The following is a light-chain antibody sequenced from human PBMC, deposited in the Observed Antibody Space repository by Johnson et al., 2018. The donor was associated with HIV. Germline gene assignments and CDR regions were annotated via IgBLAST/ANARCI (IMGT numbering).Light chain of an antibody. CDR1: SSNIGNNY. J-gene: IGLJ1*01. CDR3: GTWDSSLNAGV. CDR2: ENN. V-gene: IGLV1-51*02. Sequence: QSALTQPPSVSAAPGQKVTISCSGSSSNIGNNYVSWYQQLPGTAPKLLIYENNKRPSGIPDRFSGSKSGTSATLGITGLQTGDEADYYCGTWDSSLNAGVFGTWPRVTVL.